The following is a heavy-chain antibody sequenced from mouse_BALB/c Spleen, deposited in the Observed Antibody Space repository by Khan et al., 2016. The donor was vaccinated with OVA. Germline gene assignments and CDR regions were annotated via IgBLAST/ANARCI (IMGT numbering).Heavy chain of an antibody. CDR1: GYSITSDYA. D-gene: IGHD2-10*02. J-gene: IGHJ2*01. V-gene: IGHV3-2*02. CDR2: ISYSGNT. CDR3: ARVYGGDFDY. Sequence: EVQLVESGPGLVKPSQSLSLTSTVTGYSITSDYAWNWIRQFPGNKLEWMGFISYSGNTKYNPSLKSRISLTRDTSKNQFFLQLNSVTPEDTATYYCARVYGGDFDYWGQGTTLIVSS.